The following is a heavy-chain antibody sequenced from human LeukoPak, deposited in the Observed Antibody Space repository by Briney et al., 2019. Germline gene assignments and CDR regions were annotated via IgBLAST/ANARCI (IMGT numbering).Heavy chain of an antibody. CDR1: GGSISSYY. CDR3: ARHPDYYGSGSSNWFDP. V-gene: IGHV4-59*01. J-gene: IGHJ5*02. D-gene: IGHD3-10*01. CDR2: IYYSGST. Sequence: SETLSLTCTVSGGSISSYYWSWIRQPPGKGLEWIGYIYYSGSTNYNPSLKSRVTISADTSKNQFSLKLSSVTAADTAVYYCARHPDYYGSGSSNWFDPWGQGTLVTVSS.